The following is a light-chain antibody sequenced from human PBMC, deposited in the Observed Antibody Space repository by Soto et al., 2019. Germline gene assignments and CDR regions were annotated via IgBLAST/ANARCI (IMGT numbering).Light chain of an antibody. CDR1: SSDVGGYNY. CDR3: CSCAGIYTSV. Sequence: QSALTQPRSVSGSPGQSVTISCTGTSSDVGGYNYVSWYQQHPGKAPKLMIYDVSKRPSGVPDRFSGSKSGNTASLTISGLQADDEADYYCCSCAGIYTSVFGGGTKLTVL. J-gene: IGLJ3*02. V-gene: IGLV2-11*01. CDR2: DVS.